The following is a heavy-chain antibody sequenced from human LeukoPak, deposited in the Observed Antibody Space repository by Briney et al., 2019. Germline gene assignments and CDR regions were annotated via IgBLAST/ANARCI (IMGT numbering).Heavy chain of an antibody. CDR1: AASFSSHY. D-gene: IGHD4-17*01. Sequence: SETLSLTCAISAASFSSHYWTWIRQSPGKGLEWTGYIFYIGSTNYNPSLKSRVTISIDTSRNQFSLKLRSVTAADTAVYYCARDLVTVTKGFDIWGQGTMVSVSS. J-gene: IGHJ3*02. CDR3: ARDLVTVTKGFDI. V-gene: IGHV4-59*11. CDR2: IFYIGST.